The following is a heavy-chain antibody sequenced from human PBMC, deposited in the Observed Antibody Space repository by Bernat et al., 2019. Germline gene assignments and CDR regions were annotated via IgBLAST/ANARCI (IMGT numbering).Heavy chain of an antibody. D-gene: IGHD2-2*01. CDR2: ISWDGGST. CDR3: AKDQDQLPDC. J-gene: IGHJ4*02. Sequence: EVQLVESGGGVVQPGGSLRLSCAASGFTFDDYAMHWVRQAPGKGLEWVSLISWDGGSTYYADSVKGRFTISRDNSKNSLYLQMNSLRAEDTALYYCAKDQDQLPDCWGQGTPVTVSS. V-gene: IGHV3-43D*04. CDR1: GFTFDDYA.